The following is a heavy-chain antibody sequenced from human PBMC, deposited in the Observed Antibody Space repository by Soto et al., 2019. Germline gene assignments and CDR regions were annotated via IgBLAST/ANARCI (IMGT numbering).Heavy chain of an antibody. V-gene: IGHV4-30-4*01. CDR1: GCSISSGDYY. CDR2: IYYSGST. Sequence: SETLSLTCTVSGCSISSGDYYWSWIRQPPVKGLEWIGYIYYSGSTYYNPSLKSRVTISVDTSKNQFSLKLSSLIAAVTAVYYCARSVGSGFSGYWGQGTLVTVSS. CDR3: ARSVGSGFSGY. J-gene: IGHJ4*02. D-gene: IGHD3-10*01.